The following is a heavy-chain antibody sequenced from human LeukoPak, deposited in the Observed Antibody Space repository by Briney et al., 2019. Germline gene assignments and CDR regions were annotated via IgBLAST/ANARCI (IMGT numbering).Heavy chain of an antibody. CDR1: GYSISSGYY. CDR3: ARNYWNDALYNWFDP. Sequence: PSETLSLTCAVSGYSISSGYYWGWIRQPPGKGLEWIGSIYHSGSTYYIPSLKSRVTISVDTSKNQFSLKLSSVTAADTAVYYCARNYWNDALYNWFDPWGQGTLVTVSS. J-gene: IGHJ5*02. D-gene: IGHD1-1*01. CDR2: IYHSGST. V-gene: IGHV4-38-2*01.